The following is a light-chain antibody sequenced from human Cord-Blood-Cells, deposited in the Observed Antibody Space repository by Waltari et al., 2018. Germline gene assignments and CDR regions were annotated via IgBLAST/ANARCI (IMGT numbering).Light chain of an antibody. CDR3: QSADSSGTYV. CDR2: KDS. J-gene: IGLJ1*01. Sequence: SYELTQPPSVSASPGQPARITCPGAAFPKQYAYLYQQKPGQAPVLVIYKDSERPSGIPERFSGSSSGTTVTLTISGVQAEDEADYYCQSADSSGTYVFGTGTKVTVL. V-gene: IGLV3-25*03. CDR1: AFPKQY.